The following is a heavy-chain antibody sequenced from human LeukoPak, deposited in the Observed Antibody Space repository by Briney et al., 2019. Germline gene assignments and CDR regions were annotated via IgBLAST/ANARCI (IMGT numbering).Heavy chain of an antibody. CDR2: ISASGDTT. J-gene: IGHJ3*02. CDR3: ACPTLGGNYYRGAFDI. V-gene: IGHV3-23*01. Sequence: GGSLRLSCAASGFTFASYAMNWVRQAPGKRLEWVSGISASGDTTYYADSVKGRFAISRDNSKDTLYLQINSLRADDTAVYYCACPTLGGNYYRGAFDIWGQGTMVTVSS. CDR1: GFTFASYA. D-gene: IGHD1-26*01.